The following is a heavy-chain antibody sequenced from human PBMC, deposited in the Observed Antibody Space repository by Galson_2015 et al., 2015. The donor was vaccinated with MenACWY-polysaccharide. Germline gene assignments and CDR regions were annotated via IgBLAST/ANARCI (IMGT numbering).Heavy chain of an antibody. J-gene: IGHJ5*02. D-gene: IGHD1/OR15-1a*01. CDR3: ARGGRAVSNKNWFDR. CDR1: GDSITSGGYF. V-gene: IGHV4-31*03. CDR2: ISYDGGT. Sequence: TLSLTCTVSGDSITSGGYFWRWIRQHPGEGLEWIASISYDGGTYYNPSLKSRVTISVDTPKNQFSLKLNSVTAADTAVYYCARGGRAVSNKNWFDRWGHGSLVTVSS.